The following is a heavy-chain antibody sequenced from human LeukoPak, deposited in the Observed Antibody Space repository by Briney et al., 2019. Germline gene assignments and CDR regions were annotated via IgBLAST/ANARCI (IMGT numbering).Heavy chain of an antibody. CDR3: ARGIRDEWGLDV. CDR1: GFTFSSYG. J-gene: IGHJ6*02. V-gene: IGHV3-33*01. D-gene: IGHD3-3*01. Sequence: GGSLRLSCSASGFTFSSYGMLWVRQAPGKGLEWVAVLWYAGSNKYFADSVKGRFTISRDNSKNTLYLQMNSLRAEDTAVYYGARGIRDEWGLDVGNQGPRVTVSS. CDR2: LWYAGSNK.